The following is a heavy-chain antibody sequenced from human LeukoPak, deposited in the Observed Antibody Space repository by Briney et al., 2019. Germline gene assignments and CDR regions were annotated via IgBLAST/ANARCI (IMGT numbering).Heavy chain of an antibody. V-gene: IGHV3-21*01. J-gene: IGHJ4*02. CDR3: ARASATRRWLDY. CDR1: GFTFSSYT. D-gene: IGHD2-15*01. Sequence: GGSLRLSCQASGFTFSSYTMNWVRQAPGKGLEWVSSISSSSSYIYYADSVKGRFTISGDNSKNTLYLQMNSLSAEDTAVYYCARASATRRWLDYWGQGTLVTVSS. CDR2: ISSSSSYI.